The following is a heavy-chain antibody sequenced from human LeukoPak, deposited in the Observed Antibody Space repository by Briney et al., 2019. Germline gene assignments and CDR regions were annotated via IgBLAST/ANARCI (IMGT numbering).Heavy chain of an antibody. CDR2: IIPILGIA. Sequence: SVKVSCKASGGTFSSYAISWVRQAPGQGLEWMGRIIPILGIANYAQKFQGRVTITADNSTSTAYMELSSLRSEDTAVYYCARDVVSAVAARKFAYWGQGTLVTVSS. CDR1: GGTFSSYA. J-gene: IGHJ4*02. V-gene: IGHV1-69*04. CDR3: ARDVVSAVAARKFAY. D-gene: IGHD2-15*01.